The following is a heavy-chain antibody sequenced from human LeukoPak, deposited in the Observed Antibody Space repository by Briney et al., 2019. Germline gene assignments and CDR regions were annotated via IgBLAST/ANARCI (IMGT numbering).Heavy chain of an antibody. D-gene: IGHD5-24*01. CDR2: VSSSGTTI. Sequence: GGSLRLSCAASGFTFSDYYMSWIRQAPGKGLEWVSYVSSSGTTIYYADSVKGRFTISRDNAKNSLYLQMNSLKTEDTAVYHCTTDPEHGYNWGQGTLATVSS. J-gene: IGHJ4*02. CDR1: GFTFSDYY. V-gene: IGHV3-11*01. CDR3: TTDPEHGYN.